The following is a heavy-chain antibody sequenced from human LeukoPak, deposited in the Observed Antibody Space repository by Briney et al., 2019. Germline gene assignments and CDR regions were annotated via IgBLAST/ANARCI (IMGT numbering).Heavy chain of an antibody. CDR2: IYHSGST. V-gene: IGHV4-38-2*02. D-gene: IGHD3-9*01. J-gene: IGHJ3*02. Sequence: SETLSLTCTVSGYSISSGYYWGWIRQPPGKGLEWIGSIYHSGSTYYNPSLKSRVTISVDTSKNQFSLKLSSVTAADTAVYYCARAFLYYDILTGYSTDAFDIWGQGTMVTVSS. CDR1: GYSISSGYY. CDR3: ARAFLYYDILTGYSTDAFDI.